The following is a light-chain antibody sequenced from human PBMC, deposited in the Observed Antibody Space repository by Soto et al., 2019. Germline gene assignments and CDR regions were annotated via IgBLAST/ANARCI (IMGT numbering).Light chain of an antibody. CDR3: QQYDNWPPGT. CDR2: GAS. Sequence: EVVMTQSPATLSVSPGERASLSCRASQSVNINLAWYQQKPGQAPRLLIYGASTRATGIPARFSGSGYGTEFTLTISSLQSGDFAFYYCQQYDNWPPGTLGQGTKVEIK. J-gene: IGKJ1*01. V-gene: IGKV3-15*01. CDR1: QSVNIN.